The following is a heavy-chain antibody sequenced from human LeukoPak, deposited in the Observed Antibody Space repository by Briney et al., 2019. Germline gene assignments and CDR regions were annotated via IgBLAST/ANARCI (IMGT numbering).Heavy chain of an antibody. CDR2: IYYSGST. J-gene: IGHJ4*02. CDR1: VGSISSYY. Sequence: SETLSLTCTVSVGSISSYYWSWIREPPGEGLEWIGYIYYSGSTNYNPSLKSRVAISVDTSKNQFSLKLSSVTAADTAVYYCARDHYGGNSFFDYWGQGTLVTVSS. CDR3: ARDHYGGNSFFDY. D-gene: IGHD4-23*01. V-gene: IGHV4-59*01.